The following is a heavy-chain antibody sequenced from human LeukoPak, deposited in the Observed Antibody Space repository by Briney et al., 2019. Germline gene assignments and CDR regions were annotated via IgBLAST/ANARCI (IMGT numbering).Heavy chain of an antibody. CDR2: INHSGST. CDR1: GGSFSGYY. V-gene: IGHV4-34*01. D-gene: IGHD3-10*01. J-gene: IGHJ4*02. Sequence: SETLSLTCAVYGGSFSGYYWSWIRQPPGKGLEWIGEINHSGSTNYNPSLKSRVTISVDTSKNHFSLKMGSVTAAHPAVYFCARLRGSYYGDYFHYCGEGTLLTVSS. CDR3: ARLRGSYYGDYFHY.